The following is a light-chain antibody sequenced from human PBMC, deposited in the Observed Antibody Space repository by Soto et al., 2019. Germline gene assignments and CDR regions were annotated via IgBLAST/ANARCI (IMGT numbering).Light chain of an antibody. V-gene: IGLV1-40*01. CDR2: GNS. CDR1: SSNIGAGYD. CDR3: QSYDSSLSGSGVV. J-gene: IGLJ2*01. Sequence: QPVLTQPPSVSGAPGQRVTISCNGSSSNIGAGYDVHWYQQLPGTAPKLLIYGNSNRPSGVPDRFSGSKSGTSASLAITGLQAEDEADYYCQSYDSSLSGSGVVFGGGTKLTVL.